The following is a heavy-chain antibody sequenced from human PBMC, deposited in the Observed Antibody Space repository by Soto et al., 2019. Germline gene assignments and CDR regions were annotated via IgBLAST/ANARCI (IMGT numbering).Heavy chain of an antibody. CDR1: GFTFSSSA. D-gene: IGHD3-22*01. Sequence: GGSLRLSCAASGFTFSSSAMSWVRQAPGKGLEWVSAISGRGGSTYYADSVKGRFTISRDNSKNTLYLQMNSLRAEDTAVYYCATIKSPYYYDSSGYYDYWGQGTLVTVSS. CDR2: ISGRGGST. CDR3: ATIKSPYYYDSSGYYDY. V-gene: IGHV3-23*01. J-gene: IGHJ4*02.